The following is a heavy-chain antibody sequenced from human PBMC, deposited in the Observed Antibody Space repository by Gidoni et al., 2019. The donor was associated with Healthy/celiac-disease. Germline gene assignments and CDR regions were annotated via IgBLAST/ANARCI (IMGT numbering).Heavy chain of an antibody. CDR1: GFTVSSNY. Sequence: EVQLVETGGGLIQPGGSLRRSCAASGFTVSSNYMSWVRQAPGKGLEWVSVIYSGGSTYYADSVKGRFTISRDNSKNTLYLQMNSLRAEDTAVYYCARLITLTTVTQGWFDPWGQGTLVTVSS. D-gene: IGHD4-17*01. CDR3: ARLITLTTVTQGWFDP. CDR2: IYSGGST. J-gene: IGHJ5*02. V-gene: IGHV3-53*02.